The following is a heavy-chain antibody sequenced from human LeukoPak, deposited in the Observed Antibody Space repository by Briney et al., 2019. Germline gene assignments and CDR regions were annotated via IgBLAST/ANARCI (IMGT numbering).Heavy chain of an antibody. CDR2: IYYSGST. Sequence: PSETLSLTCTVSGGSISSGGYYWSWIRQHPGKGLEWIGYIYYSGSTYYNPSLKSRVTISVDTSKNQFSLKLSSVTAADTAVYYCARGPRDSSSWYYYWGQGTLVTVSS. J-gene: IGHJ4*02. D-gene: IGHD6-13*01. V-gene: IGHV4-31*03. CDR1: GGSISSGGYY. CDR3: ARGPRDSSSWYYY.